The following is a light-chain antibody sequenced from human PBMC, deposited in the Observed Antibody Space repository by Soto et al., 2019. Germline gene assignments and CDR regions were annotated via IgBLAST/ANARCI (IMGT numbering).Light chain of an antibody. CDR3: QSYDSSLSGYV. Sequence: QPVLSQPPSVSGAPGQRVTLSCTGSSSTIGAGYDVHWYQQLPGTAPKLLIYGNTNRPSGVPDRFSGSKSGTSASLAITGLQAEDEADYYCQSYDSSLSGYVFGTGTNLTVL. CDR2: GNT. CDR1: SSTIGAGYD. V-gene: IGLV1-40*01. J-gene: IGLJ1*01.